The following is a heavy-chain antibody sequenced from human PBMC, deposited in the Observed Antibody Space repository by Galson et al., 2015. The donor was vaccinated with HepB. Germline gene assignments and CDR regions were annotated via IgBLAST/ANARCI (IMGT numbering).Heavy chain of an antibody. D-gene: IGHD4-17*01. Sequence: LRLSCAASGFTVSSNYMSWVRQAPGKGLEGVSVIYSGGSTYYADSVKGRFTISRDNSKNTLYLQMNSLSAEDTAVYYCASFGYGDYFDYWGQGTLVTVSS. CDR2: IYSGGST. J-gene: IGHJ4*02. V-gene: IGHV3-66*01. CDR1: GFTVSSNY. CDR3: ASFGYGDYFDY.